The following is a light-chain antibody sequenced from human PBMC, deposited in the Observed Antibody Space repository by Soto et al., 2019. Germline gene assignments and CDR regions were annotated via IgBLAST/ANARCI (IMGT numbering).Light chain of an antibody. CDR3: QQYNSYPYT. V-gene: IGKV1-5*01. CDR1: QSISSW. Sequence: DIQMTQSPSTLSASVGDRVTITCRASQSISSWLAWYQQKPGKAPKLLIYDASSLESGVPSRFSGSGSGTEFTLTISSLQPDDFATYCRQQYNSYPYTFGQGTKLEIK. J-gene: IGKJ2*01. CDR2: DAS.